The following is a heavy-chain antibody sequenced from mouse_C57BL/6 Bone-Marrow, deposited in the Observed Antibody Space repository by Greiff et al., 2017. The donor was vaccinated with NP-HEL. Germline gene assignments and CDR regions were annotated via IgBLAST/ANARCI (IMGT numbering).Heavy chain of an antibody. Sequence: VQLQQPGTELVKPGASVKLSCKASGYTFTSYWMHWVKQRPGQGLEWIGNINPSNGGTNYNEKFKSKATLTVDKSSSTAHMQLSSLTSEDSAVYYCARSGAYYYGNWYFDVWGTGTTVTVSS. CDR1: GYTFTSYW. J-gene: IGHJ1*03. V-gene: IGHV1-53*01. CDR3: ARSGAYYYGNWYFDV. D-gene: IGHD1-1*01. CDR2: INPSNGGT.